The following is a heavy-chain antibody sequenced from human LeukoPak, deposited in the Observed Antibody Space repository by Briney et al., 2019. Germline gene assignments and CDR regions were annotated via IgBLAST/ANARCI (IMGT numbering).Heavy chain of an antibody. CDR1: GGSISSYY. Sequence: SETLSLTCTVSGGSISSYYWSWIRQPPGKGLEWIGYIYYSGSTNYNPSLKSRVTISVDTSKNQFSLKLSSVTAADTAVYYCARHRGYSGYDSPSLPHDAFDIWGQGTMVTVSS. D-gene: IGHD5-12*01. J-gene: IGHJ3*02. CDR3: ARHRGYSGYDSPSLPHDAFDI. V-gene: IGHV4-59*08. CDR2: IYYSGST.